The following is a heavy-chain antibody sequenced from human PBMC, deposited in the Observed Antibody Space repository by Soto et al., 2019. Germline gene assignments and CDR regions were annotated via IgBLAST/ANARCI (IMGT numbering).Heavy chain of an antibody. CDR2: INHSGST. CDR1: GGSISSSSYY. Sequence: PSETLSLTCTVSGGSISSSSYYWGWIRQPPGKGLEWIGEINHSGSTNYNPSLKSRVTISVDTSKNQFSLKLSSVTAADTAVYYCARGLGIVGATTYWFDPWGQGTLVTVSS. CDR3: ARGLGIVGATTYWFDP. D-gene: IGHD1-26*01. V-gene: IGHV4-39*07. J-gene: IGHJ5*02.